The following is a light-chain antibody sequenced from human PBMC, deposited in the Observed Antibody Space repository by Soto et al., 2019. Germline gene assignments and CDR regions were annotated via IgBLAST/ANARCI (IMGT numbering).Light chain of an antibody. CDR2: WAS. V-gene: IGKV4-1*01. CDR3: QQYYSTPQT. Sequence: DIVMTQSPDSLAVSLGERATINCKSSQSILYSSNNNNYLAWYQQKPGQPPKLLIYWASTRESGVPDRFGGSGSGTDFTLTISSLQAEDVAVYYCQQYYSTPQTFGQGTKVEIK. CDR1: QSILYSSNNNNY. J-gene: IGKJ1*01.